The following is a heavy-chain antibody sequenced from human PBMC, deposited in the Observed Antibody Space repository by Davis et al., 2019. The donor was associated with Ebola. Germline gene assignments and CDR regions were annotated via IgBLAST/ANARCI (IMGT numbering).Heavy chain of an antibody. CDR1: GGSISSGGYS. D-gene: IGHD2-15*01. V-gene: IGHV4-30-2*03. J-gene: IGHJ4*01. CDR2: IYSSGST. Sequence: SETLSLTCAVSGGSISSGGYSWNWIRQPPGKGLEWIGYIYSSGSTYYNPSLKSRVTMSVDTSKNQFSLKLRSVTAADTAVYYCARQNVAVVPAPDYWGQGTLVTVSS. CDR3: ARQNVAVVPAPDY.